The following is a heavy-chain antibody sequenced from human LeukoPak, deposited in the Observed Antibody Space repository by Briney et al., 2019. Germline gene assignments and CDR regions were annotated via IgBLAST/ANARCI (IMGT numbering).Heavy chain of an antibody. D-gene: IGHD3-22*01. Sequence: GGSLRLSCAASGFTVSSNYMSWVRQAPGKGLEWVSVIYSGGSTYYADSVKGRFTISRDNSKNTLSLQMNSLRAEDTAVYYCARAQYYDSTTAGGMDVWGQGTTVTVSS. V-gene: IGHV3-53*01. CDR2: IYSGGST. CDR3: ARAQYYDSTTAGGMDV. CDR1: GFTVSSNY. J-gene: IGHJ6*02.